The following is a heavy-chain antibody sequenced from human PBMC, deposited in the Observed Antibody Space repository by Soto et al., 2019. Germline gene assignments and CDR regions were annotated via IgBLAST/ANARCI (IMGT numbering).Heavy chain of an antibody. CDR2: IIPILGIA. CDR1: GGTFSGYT. CDR3: ARVVYCSSTSCLSGQYNWFDP. Sequence: ASVKVSCKASGGTFSGYTISWVRQAPGQGLEWMGRIIPILGIANYAQKFQGRVTITADKSTSTAYMELSSLRSEDTAVYYCARVVYCSSTSCLSGQYNWFDPWGQGTLVTVSS. D-gene: IGHD2-2*01. J-gene: IGHJ5*02. V-gene: IGHV1-69*02.